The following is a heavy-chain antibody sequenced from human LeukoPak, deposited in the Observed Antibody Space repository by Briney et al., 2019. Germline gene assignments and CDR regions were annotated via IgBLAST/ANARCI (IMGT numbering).Heavy chain of an antibody. J-gene: IGHJ4*02. CDR1: GGSISSYY. V-gene: IGHV4-59*12. Sequence: SETLSLTCTVSGGSISSYYWSWIRQPPGKGLEWIGYIYYSGSTNYNPSLKSRVTISVDTSKNQFSLKLSSVTAADTAVYYCARGRGMRWIQLWGGNYFDYWGQGTLVTVSS. D-gene: IGHD5-18*01. CDR2: IYYSGST. CDR3: ARGRGMRWIQLWGGNYFDY.